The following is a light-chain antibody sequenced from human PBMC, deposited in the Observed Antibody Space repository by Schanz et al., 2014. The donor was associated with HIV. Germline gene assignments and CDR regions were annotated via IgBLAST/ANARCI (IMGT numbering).Light chain of an antibody. CDR2: QAS. CDR1: PGVSRW. Sequence: DTQLTQSPTTLSASVGDTVTITCRASPGVSRWLAWYQQKPDKAPKLLISQASRLEDGVPSRFRGSGSGTVFTLTITSLQPDDFATYYCQQYDSYSTFGQGTRVDFK. CDR3: QQYDSYST. V-gene: IGKV1-5*03. J-gene: IGKJ1*01.